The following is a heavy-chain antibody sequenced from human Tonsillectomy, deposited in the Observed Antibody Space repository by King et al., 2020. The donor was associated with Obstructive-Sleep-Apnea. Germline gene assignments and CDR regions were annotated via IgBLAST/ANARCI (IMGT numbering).Heavy chain of an antibody. CDR2: IYYSGST. J-gene: IGHJ5*02. V-gene: IGHV4-31*03. CDR1: GGSISSGGYY. Sequence: VQLQESGPGLVKPSQTLSLTCTVSGGSISSGGYYWSWIRQHPGKGLEWIGYIYYSGSTYHNPSLKSRVTISVDTSKNQFSLKLSSVTAADTAVYYCAREGGSGSYSGWFDPWGQGTLVTVSS. CDR3: AREGGSGSYSGWFDP. D-gene: IGHD3-10*01.